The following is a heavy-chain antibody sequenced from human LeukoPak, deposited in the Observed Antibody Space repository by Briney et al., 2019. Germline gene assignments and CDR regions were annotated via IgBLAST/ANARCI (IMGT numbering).Heavy chain of an antibody. Sequence: GGSLRLSCAASGFTFSTYEMNWVRQAPGKGLEWVSYISTSGSTIYYADSVKGRFTIYRDNAKNSLYLQMNSLRAEDTAVYYCARGLWFGETPNWFDPWGQGTLVTVSS. V-gene: IGHV3-48*03. CDR2: ISTSGSTI. D-gene: IGHD3-10*01. CDR3: ARGLWFGETPNWFDP. J-gene: IGHJ5*02. CDR1: GFTFSTYE.